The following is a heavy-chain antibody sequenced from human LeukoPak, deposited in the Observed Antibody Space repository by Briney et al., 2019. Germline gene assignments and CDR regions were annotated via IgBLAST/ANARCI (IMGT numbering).Heavy chain of an antibody. D-gene: IGHD5-18*01. CDR1: GDTHSTYS. CDR2: ISLGNT. V-gene: IGHV4-59*12. CDR3: ARDLRHSYGKDFDP. Sequence: SETLSLTCSLSGDTHSTYSWNWIRQTPGRGLEWIGHISLGNTEYNPSLKSRVTISVDTSKNEFYLRLTSVTAADTALYFCARDLRHSYGKDFDPWSQGTLVSVSS. J-gene: IGHJ5*02.